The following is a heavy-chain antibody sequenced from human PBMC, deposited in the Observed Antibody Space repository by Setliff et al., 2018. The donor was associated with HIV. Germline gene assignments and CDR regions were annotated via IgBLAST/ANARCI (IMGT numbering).Heavy chain of an antibody. J-gene: IGHJ4*02. V-gene: IGHV3-11*01. D-gene: IGHD4-17*01. CDR3: ARDKDEDYGSTSFDY. CDR1: GFTFSDYY. CDR2: ISRDGNTI. Sequence: GGSLRLSCAASGFTFSDYYMSWLRQTPGKGQEWVSYISRDGNTIYYADSVKGRFTISRDNAKNSLYLQLNSLRPEDTAVYYCARDKDEDYGSTSFDYWGQGILVTVSS.